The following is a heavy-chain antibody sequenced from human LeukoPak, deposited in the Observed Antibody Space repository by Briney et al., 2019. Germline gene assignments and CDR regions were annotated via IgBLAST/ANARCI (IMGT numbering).Heavy chain of an antibody. CDR2: INPSGGST. D-gene: IGHD5-18*01. CDR1: GYTFTSYY. V-gene: IGHV1-46*01. J-gene: IGHJ4*02. Sequence: ASVKVSCTASGYTFTSYYMHWVRQAPGQGLEWMGIINPSGGSTSYAQKFQGRVTMTRDTSTSTVYMELSSLRSEDTAVYYCARDPVIQLYTAWGFDYWGQGTLVTVSS. CDR3: ARDPVIQLYTAWGFDY.